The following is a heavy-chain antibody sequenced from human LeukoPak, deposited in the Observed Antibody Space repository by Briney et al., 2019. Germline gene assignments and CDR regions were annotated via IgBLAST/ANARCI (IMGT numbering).Heavy chain of an antibody. J-gene: IGHJ3*02. D-gene: IGHD4-17*01. CDR1: GGSISSSSYY. V-gene: IGHV4-39*07. CDR2: IYHSGST. Sequence: PSETLSLTCTVSGGSISSSSYYWGWIRQPPGKGLEWIGEIYHSGSTNYNPSLKSRVTISVDKSKNQFSLKLSSVTAADTAVYYCASSYGDYLAFDIWGQGTMVTVSS. CDR3: ASSYGDYLAFDI.